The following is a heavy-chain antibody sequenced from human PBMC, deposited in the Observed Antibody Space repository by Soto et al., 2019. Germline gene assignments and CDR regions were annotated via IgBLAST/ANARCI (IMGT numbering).Heavy chain of an antibody. CDR3: ARDQDGSGSYYFNWFDP. Sequence: GASVKVSCKASGYTFSRYYLHWVRQAPGQGLEWMGIINPSGCSTSYAQKFQGRVTLTRDTSTSTAYMELSSLKSEDTAVYYCARDQDGSGSYYFNWFDPWGQEPWSPSPQ. J-gene: IGHJ5*02. CDR1: GYTFSRYY. V-gene: IGHV1-46*01. CDR2: INPSGCST. D-gene: IGHD3-10*01.